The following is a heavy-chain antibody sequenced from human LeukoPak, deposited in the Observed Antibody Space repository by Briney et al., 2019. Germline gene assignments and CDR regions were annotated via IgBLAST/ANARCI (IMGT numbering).Heavy chain of an antibody. CDR1: GGTFSSYA. CDR2: IIPIFGTA. CDR3: ARIHTVTTATDY. V-gene: IGHV1-69*06. Sequence: SVKVSCEASGGTFSSYAISWVRQAPGQGLEWMGRIIPIFGTANYAQKFQGRVTITADKPTSTAYMELSSLRSEDTAVYYCARIHTVTTATDYWGQGTLVTVSS. J-gene: IGHJ4*02. D-gene: IGHD4-17*01.